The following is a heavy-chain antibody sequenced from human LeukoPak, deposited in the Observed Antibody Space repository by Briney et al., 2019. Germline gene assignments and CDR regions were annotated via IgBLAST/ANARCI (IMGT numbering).Heavy chain of an antibody. CDR3: AKRPDYYDSSGYFDY. J-gene: IGHJ4*02. D-gene: IGHD3-22*01. CDR2: ISGSGGST. V-gene: IGHV3-23*01. CDR1: GFTFSTYW. Sequence: GGSLRLSCAASGFTFSTYWMSWVRQAPGKGLEWVSAISGSGGSTYYADSVKGRFTISRDNSKNTLYLQMNSLRAEDTAVYYCAKRPDYYDSSGYFDYWGQGTLVTVSS.